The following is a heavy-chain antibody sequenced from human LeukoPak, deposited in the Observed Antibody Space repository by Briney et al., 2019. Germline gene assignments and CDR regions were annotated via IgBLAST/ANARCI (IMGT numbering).Heavy chain of an antibody. V-gene: IGHV4-38-2*02. CDR3: ARDLDWLNYYFDY. CDR1: GYSIGSGYY. D-gene: IGHD3-9*01. J-gene: IGHJ4*02. CDR2: IYHSGST. Sequence: PSETLSLTCAVSGYSIGSGYYWAWIRQPPGQGLEWIGSIYHSGSTYYNPSLKSRVTVSVDRSRNQFSLKMTSVTAADTAVYYCARDLDWLNYYFDYWGQGTLVTVSS.